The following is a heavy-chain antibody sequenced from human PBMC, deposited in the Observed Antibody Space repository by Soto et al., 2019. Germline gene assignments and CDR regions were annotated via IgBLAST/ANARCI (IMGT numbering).Heavy chain of an antibody. CDR2: IWYDGSNK. CDR3: ARSPQRATGWLDP. J-gene: IGHJ5*02. CDR1: GFTFSSYG. Sequence: QVQLVESGGGVVQPGRSLRLSCAASGFTFSSYGMHWVRQAPGKGLEWVAAIWYDGSNKYYVDSVKGRFTISRDNSKNTQYLQMNSLRANDTAMYYCARSPQRATGWLDPWGQGTLVTVSS. D-gene: IGHD3-10*01. V-gene: IGHV3-33*01.